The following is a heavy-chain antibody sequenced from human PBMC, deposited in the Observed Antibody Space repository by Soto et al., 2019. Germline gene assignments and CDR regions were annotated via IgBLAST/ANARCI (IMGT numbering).Heavy chain of an antibody. CDR3: AIVRVTDSPLDH. V-gene: IGHV3-33*08. Sequence: QVHLVESGGGVVQPGTSLTLTCTASGFTFSSSGMHWVRQAPGKGLEWLAFLVNDGSQKYYADSVKGRISISRDKTKNTLYLHMSSLTAEDTAICCWAIVRVTDSPLDHWGPGTLVTVSS. D-gene: IGHD2-21*02. CDR1: GFTFSSSG. CDR2: LVNDGSQK. J-gene: IGHJ4*02.